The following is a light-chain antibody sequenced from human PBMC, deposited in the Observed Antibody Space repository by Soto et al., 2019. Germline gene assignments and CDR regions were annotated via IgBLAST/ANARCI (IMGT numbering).Light chain of an antibody. J-gene: IGKJ5*01. CDR3: QQYGSSPPIT. CDR1: QSTNSD. CDR2: GAS. Sequence: EIVMTQSPATLSVSPGETTRLSCRASQSTNSDVAWYQQKVGQTPRLLIHGASTRATGIAARFSGSGSGTEFTLTISRLEPEDFAVYYCQQYGSSPPITFGQGTRLEIK. V-gene: IGKV3D-15*01.